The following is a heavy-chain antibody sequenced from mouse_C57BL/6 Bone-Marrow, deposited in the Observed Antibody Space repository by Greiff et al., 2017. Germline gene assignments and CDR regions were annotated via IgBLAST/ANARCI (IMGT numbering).Heavy chain of an antibody. CDR2: IDPSDSYT. D-gene: IGHD1-1*01. J-gene: IGHJ3*01. CDR3: AYGSSYVGFAY. Sequence: VQLQQPGAELVRPGTSVKLSCKASGYTFTSYWMHWVKQRPGQGLEWIGVIDPSDSYTNYNQKFKGKATLTVDTSSSTAYMQLSSLTSEDSAVYYCAYGSSYVGFAYWGQGTLVTVSA. CDR1: GYTFTSYW. V-gene: IGHV1-59*01.